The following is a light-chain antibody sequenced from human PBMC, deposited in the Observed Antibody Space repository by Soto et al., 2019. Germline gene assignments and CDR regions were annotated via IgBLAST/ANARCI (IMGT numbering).Light chain of an antibody. CDR3: CSYAGRPYV. J-gene: IGLJ1*01. CDR1: SSDVGGYNY. V-gene: IGLV2-11*01. CDR2: EVS. Sequence: QSALTQPRSVSGSPGQSVTISCTGTSSDVGGYNYVSWYQQYTGKAPKLMIYEVSKRPSRVPDRFSGSKSGNTASLTIAGVQAEDEADYYCCSYAGRPYVFGTGTKLTVL.